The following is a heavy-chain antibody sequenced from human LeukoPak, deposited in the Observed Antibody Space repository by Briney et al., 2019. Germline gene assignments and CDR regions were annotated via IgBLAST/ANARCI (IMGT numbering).Heavy chain of an antibody. D-gene: IGHD5-12*01. CDR1: GFTFSTYS. Sequence: GESLRLSCAASGFTFSTYSMNWLRLAPGKGLEWVSSISPDSNYKYYADSVKGRFTISRDNAKSSLYLQMNSLRAEDTAVYYCVRGGYRGFDYEYWGQGTLVTVSS. J-gene: IGHJ4*02. CDR2: ISPDSNYK. V-gene: IGHV3-21*01. CDR3: VRGGYRGFDYEY.